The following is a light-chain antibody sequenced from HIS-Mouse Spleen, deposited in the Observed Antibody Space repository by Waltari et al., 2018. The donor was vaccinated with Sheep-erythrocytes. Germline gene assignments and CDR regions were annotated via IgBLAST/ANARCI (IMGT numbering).Light chain of an antibody. CDR1: SSNIGAGYD. CDR2: GKR. J-gene: IGLJ3*02. CDR3: SSYAGSNNWV. Sequence: QSVLTQPPSVSEAPRQRVTISCSGSSSNIGAGYDVHWYQQLPGTAPKLLIYGKRNRPSGVPDRFSGSKSGNTASLTISGLQAEDEADYYCSSYAGSNNWVFGGGTKLTVL. V-gene: IGLV1-40*01.